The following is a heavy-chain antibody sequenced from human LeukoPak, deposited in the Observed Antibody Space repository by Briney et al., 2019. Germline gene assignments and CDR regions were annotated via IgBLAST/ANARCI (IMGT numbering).Heavy chain of an antibody. CDR1: GGSISNYY. CDR3: ARHSTGLTTAALEY. Sequence: SETLSLTCTVSGGSISNYYWTWIRQPAGKGLEWIGRIYTSGSANYNPSLKSRVIMSVDTSKSQLSLTLTSVAAADTAVYYCARHSTGLTTAALEYWGQGILVTVSS. J-gene: IGHJ4*02. V-gene: IGHV4-4*07. D-gene: IGHD4-17*01. CDR2: IYTSGSA.